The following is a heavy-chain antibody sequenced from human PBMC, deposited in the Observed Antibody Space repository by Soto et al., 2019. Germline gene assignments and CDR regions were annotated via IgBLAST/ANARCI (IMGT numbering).Heavy chain of an antibody. CDR3: ARKAYCTNGVCYTFFAGQGYFER. V-gene: IGHV4-31*03. CDR1: GGSISSGGYY. CDR2: IYYSGST. J-gene: IGHJ2*01. D-gene: IGHD2-8*01. Sequence: SETLSLTCTVSGGSISSGGYYWSWIRQHPGKGLEWIGYIYYSGSTYYNPSLKSRVTISVDTSKNQFSLKLSSVTAADTAVYYCARKAYCTNGVCYTFFAGQGYFERWGRGTLVTVTS.